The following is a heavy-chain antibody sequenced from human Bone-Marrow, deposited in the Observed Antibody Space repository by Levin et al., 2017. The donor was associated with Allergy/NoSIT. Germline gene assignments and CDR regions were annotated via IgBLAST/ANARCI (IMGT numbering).Heavy chain of an antibody. CDR1: GGSISSSTW. CDR2: IYHGGRT. CDR3: ARDPLDYGTNSGNY. D-gene: IGHD4-17*01. V-gene: IGHV4-4*02. Sequence: KPSETLSLTCTVSGGSISSSTWWSWVRQPPGKGLEWLGEIYHGGRTNYNPSLRSRVTMSVDKSQNQFSLNLNSVTAADTAVYYCARDPLDYGTNSGNYWGQGTLVTVSS. J-gene: IGHJ4*02.